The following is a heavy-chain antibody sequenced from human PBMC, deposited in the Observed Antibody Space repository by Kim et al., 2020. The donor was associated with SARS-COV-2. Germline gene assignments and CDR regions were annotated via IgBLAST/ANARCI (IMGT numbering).Heavy chain of an antibody. Sequence: TYYNPFLKSRVVISADTSKNQFSLNVTSLTAADTAVYYCARSPTVSLIEYWGQGTRVTVSS. V-gene: IGHV4-31*02. D-gene: IGHD4-17*01. CDR2: T. CDR3: ARSPTVSLIEY. J-gene: IGHJ4*02.